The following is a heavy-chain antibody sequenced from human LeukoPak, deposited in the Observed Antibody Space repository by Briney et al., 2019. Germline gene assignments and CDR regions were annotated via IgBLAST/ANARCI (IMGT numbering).Heavy chain of an antibody. J-gene: IGHJ4*02. CDR2: INPSGGST. D-gene: IGHD6-13*01. Sequence: GASVKVSCKASGYTFTSYYMHWVRQAPGQGLEWMGIINPSGGSTSYAQKFQGRVTLTRDTSTSTVYMELSSLRSEDTAMYYCARSSTLGNYFDYWGQGTLVTVSS. V-gene: IGHV1-46*01. CDR3: ARSSTLGNYFDY. CDR1: GYTFTSYY.